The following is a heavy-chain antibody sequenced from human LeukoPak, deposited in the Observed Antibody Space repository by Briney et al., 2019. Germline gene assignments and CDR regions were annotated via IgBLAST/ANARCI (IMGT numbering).Heavy chain of an antibody. Sequence: GGSLRLSCVVSGFTFRSFAMHWVRQAPGKGLQWVANIKQDGSEKYYVDSVKGRFTISRDNAKNSLYLQMNSLRAEDTAVYYCARAVSGWCFDYWGQGTLVTVSS. D-gene: IGHD6-19*01. CDR3: ARAVSGWCFDY. J-gene: IGHJ4*02. CDR2: IKQDGSEK. CDR1: GFTFRSFA. V-gene: IGHV3-7*01.